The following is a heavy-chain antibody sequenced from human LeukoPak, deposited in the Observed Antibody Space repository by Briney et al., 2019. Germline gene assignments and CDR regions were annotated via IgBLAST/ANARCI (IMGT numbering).Heavy chain of an antibody. CDR2: INPNSGGT. CDR3: ARDPSRWLQPIS. Sequence: ASVKVSCKASGYTFTGYYLHWVRQAPGQGLEWMGWINPNSGGTKYAQKFQGRVTMTRDTSISTAYMELTTLTSDDTAVYYCARDPSRWLQPISWGQGTLVTVSS. J-gene: IGHJ5*02. V-gene: IGHV1-2*02. CDR1: GYTFTGYY. D-gene: IGHD5-24*01.